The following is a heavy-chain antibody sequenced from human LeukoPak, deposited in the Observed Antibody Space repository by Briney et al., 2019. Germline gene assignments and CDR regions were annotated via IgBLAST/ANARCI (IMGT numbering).Heavy chain of an antibody. CDR2: IYYSGST. CDR3: ARASSTSSWVWFDP. CDR1: GGSISSSNYY. J-gene: IGHJ5*02. D-gene: IGHD2-2*01. V-gene: IGHV4-39*07. Sequence: SETLSLTCTVSGGSISSSNYYWGWIRQPPGKGLEWIGSIYYSGSTYYNPSLKSRVTISVDTSKNQFSLKLSSVTAADTAVYYCARASSTSSWVWFDPWGQGTLVTVSS.